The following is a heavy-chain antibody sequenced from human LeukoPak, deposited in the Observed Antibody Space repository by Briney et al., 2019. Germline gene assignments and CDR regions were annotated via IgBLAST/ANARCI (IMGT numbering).Heavy chain of an antibody. V-gene: IGHV1-69*06. Sequence: GASVKVSCKASGGTFSSYAISWVRQAPGQGLEWMGGIIPIFGTANYAQKFQGRVTITADKSTSTAYMELSSLRSEDTAVYYCARDSTTVTNYYYYYMDVWGKGTTVTISS. J-gene: IGHJ6*03. CDR3: ARDSTTVTNYYYYYMDV. CDR2: IIPIFGTA. D-gene: IGHD4-17*01. CDR1: GGTFSSYA.